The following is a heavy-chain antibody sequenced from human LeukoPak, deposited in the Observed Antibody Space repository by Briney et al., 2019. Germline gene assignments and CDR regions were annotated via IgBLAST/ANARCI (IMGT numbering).Heavy chain of an antibody. CDR3: ARDPYSGNYGNYYYYYMDV. CDR1: GFTFSDYY. J-gene: IGHJ6*03. V-gene: IGHV3-11*04. Sequence: GGSLRLSCAASGFTFSDYYMSWIRQAPGKGLEWVSYISSSCSTIYYADSVKGRFTISRDNAKNSLYLQMNSLGPEDTAVYYCARDPYSGNYGNYYYYYMDVWGKGTTVTISS. D-gene: IGHD1-26*01. CDR2: ISSSCSTI.